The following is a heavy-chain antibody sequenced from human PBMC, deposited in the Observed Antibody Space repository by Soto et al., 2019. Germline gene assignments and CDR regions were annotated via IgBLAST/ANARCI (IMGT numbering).Heavy chain of an antibody. CDR2: ITSSGSTI. Sequence: EVQLVESGGGLVQPAGSLRLSCAASGFTCSSYEMNWVRHAPGKGLEWVSYITSSGSTIYYADSVKGRFTISIDNAKNCLFLQMNSLRAEDTAVYYCARGNSPVNVYWGQGTLVTVSS. CDR3: ARGNSPVNVY. V-gene: IGHV3-48*03. CDR1: GFTCSSYE. J-gene: IGHJ4*02. D-gene: IGHD3-16*02.